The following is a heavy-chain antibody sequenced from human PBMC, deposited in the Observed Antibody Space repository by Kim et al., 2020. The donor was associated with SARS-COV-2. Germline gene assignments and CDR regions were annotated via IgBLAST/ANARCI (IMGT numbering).Heavy chain of an antibody. D-gene: IGHD3-22*01. Sequence: YNPSHKSRVTIAVDTSKNQFSLKLSSVTAADTAVYYCASFNYDDSSGYRYWGQGTLVTVSS. V-gene: IGHV4-34*01. CDR3: ASFNYDDSSGYRY. J-gene: IGHJ4*02.